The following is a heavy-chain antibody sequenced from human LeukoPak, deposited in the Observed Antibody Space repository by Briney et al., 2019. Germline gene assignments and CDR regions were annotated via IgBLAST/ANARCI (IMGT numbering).Heavy chain of an antibody. Sequence: ASVKVSCKASGYTFTGYYMHWVRQAPGQGLEWMGWINPNSGGTNYAQKFQGRVTMTRDTSISTAYMELSRLRSDDTAVYYCARLADWVRADTAMVWGHYYMDVWGKGTTVTISS. CDR1: GYTFTGYY. D-gene: IGHD5-18*01. CDR3: ARLADWVRADTAMVWGHYYMDV. V-gene: IGHV1-2*02. CDR2: INPNSGGT. J-gene: IGHJ6*03.